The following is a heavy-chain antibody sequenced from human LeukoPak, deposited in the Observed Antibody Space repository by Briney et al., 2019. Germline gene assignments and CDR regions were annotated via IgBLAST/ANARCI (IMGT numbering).Heavy chain of an antibody. CDR2: IKTSGGST. CDR3: ARGRWGAGGTHYYYYMD. V-gene: IGHV1-46*01. D-gene: IGHD3-16*01. J-gene: IGHJ6*03. CDR1: GYTLTSYY. Sequence: ASVKVSCKASGYTLTSYYMHWVRHAHGQGHERKGIIKTSGGSTSYAKKFHSRVTIIRDTSISTHYIELSRLRSAATAVYYYARGRWGAGGTHYYYYMDGGKERRSASP.